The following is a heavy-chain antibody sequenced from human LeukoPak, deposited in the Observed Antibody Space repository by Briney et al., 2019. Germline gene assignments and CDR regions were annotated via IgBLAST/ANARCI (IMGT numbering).Heavy chain of an antibody. Sequence: ASVKVSCKASGYTFTSYDINWVRQATGQGLEWMGWMNPNSGNTGYAQKFQGRVTKTRNTSISTAYMELRSLRSEDTAVYYCARGPARAYCGGDCYGEDYWGQGTLVTVSS. J-gene: IGHJ4*02. CDR3: ARGPARAYCGGDCYGEDY. V-gene: IGHV1-8*01. D-gene: IGHD2-21*02. CDR2: MNPNSGNT. CDR1: GYTFTSYD.